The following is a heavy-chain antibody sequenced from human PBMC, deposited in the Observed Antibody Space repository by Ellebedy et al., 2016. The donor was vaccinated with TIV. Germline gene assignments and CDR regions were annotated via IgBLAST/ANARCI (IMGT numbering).Heavy chain of an antibody. D-gene: IGHD6-13*01. Sequence: AASVKVSCKASGGTFSSYAISWLRQAPGQGLEWMGGIIPIFGTANYAQKFQGRVTITADESTSTAYMELSSLRSEDTAVYYCARAPIAAASPRSWFDPWGQGTLVTVSS. CDR3: ARAPIAAASPRSWFDP. CDR1: GGTFSSYA. J-gene: IGHJ5*02. CDR2: IIPIFGTA. V-gene: IGHV1-69*13.